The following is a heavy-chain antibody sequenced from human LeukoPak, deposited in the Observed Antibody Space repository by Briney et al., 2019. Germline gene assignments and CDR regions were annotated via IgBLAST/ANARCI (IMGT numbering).Heavy chain of an antibody. Sequence: SSVDVSCQTSGYTFSTYGVNWVGQAPGQGLEWMGWISVYNGITRYAQKFQGRVTMRTDTSTSTAYLELRSLRSDDTAVYYCARDLLAARPGWFDPWGQGTLVTVSS. CDR2: ISVYNGIT. CDR1: GYTFSTYG. V-gene: IGHV1-18*01. D-gene: IGHD6-6*01. CDR3: ARDLLAARPGWFDP. J-gene: IGHJ5*02.